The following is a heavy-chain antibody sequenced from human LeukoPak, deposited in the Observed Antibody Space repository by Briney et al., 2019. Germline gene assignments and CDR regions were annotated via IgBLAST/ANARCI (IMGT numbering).Heavy chain of an antibody. CDR3: ARVKRGQQLGNWFDP. CDR2: ITSSSSYT. V-gene: IGHV3-11*05. J-gene: IGHJ5*02. CDR1: GFTVTTNY. Sequence: GGSLILSCAASGFTVTTNYMSWVRQAPGKGLEWISYITSSSSYTNYADSVKGRFTISRDNANNSLYLQMNNLRAEDTAVYYCARVKRGQQLGNWFDPWGQGTLVTVSS. D-gene: IGHD6-13*01.